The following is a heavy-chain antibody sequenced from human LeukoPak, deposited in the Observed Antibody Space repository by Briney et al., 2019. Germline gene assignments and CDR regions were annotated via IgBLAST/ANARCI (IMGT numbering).Heavy chain of an antibody. J-gene: IGHJ4*02. CDR1: GFTFSSYN. D-gene: IGHD3-10*01. CDR3: ARDSTMVRGVVIDRFDY. V-gene: IGHV3-48*02. Sequence: GGSLRLSCAASGFTFSSYNMNWVRQAPGKGLEWVSYISNSGSIIYYADSVKGRFTISRDNAENSLYLHMNSLTDEDTAVYYCARDSTMVRGVVIDRFDYWGQGTLVTVSS. CDR2: ISNSGSII.